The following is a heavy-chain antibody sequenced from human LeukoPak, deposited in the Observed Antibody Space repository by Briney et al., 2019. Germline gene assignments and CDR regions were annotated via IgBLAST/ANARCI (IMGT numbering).Heavy chain of an antibody. V-gene: IGHV1-2*06. CDR2: INPNSGGT. Sequence: GASVKVSCKAYGYTFTGYYMDWVRQAPEQGLEWMGRINPNSGGTNYAQKLQDRVTMTKNTSISPAYMELTRLRSDDTAVYYCARASAMIVYNYWGQRTLVTVSS. J-gene: IGHJ4*02. D-gene: IGHD3-22*01. CDR3: ARASAMIVYNY. CDR1: GYTFTGYY.